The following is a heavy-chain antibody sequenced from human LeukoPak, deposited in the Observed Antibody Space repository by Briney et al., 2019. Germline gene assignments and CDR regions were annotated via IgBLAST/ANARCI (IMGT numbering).Heavy chain of an antibody. CDR1: GFTVSSNY. CDR3: ARDWPYYDILTGYLYYFDY. D-gene: IGHD3-9*01. J-gene: IGHJ4*02. Sequence: PGGSLRLSCAASGFTVSSNYMSWVRQAPGKGLEWVSVIYSGGSTYYADSVKGRFTISRDNSKSTLYIQMNSLRAEDTAVYYCARDWPYYDILTGYLYYFDYWGQGTLVTVSS. V-gene: IGHV3-53*01. CDR2: IYSGGST.